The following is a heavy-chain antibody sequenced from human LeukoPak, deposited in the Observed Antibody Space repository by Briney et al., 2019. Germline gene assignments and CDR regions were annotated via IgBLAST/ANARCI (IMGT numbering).Heavy chain of an antibody. J-gene: IGHJ4*02. CDR3: ARDRGGRPGYASGDFDF. D-gene: IGHD5-12*01. CDR2: IFYSGRA. CDR1: SYSISSGYY. V-gene: IGHV4-38-2*02. Sequence: SETLSLTCAVSSYSISSGYYWDWIRQPPGKGLQWIGTIFYSGRAYYNPSLKSRVTMSVDASKNHFSLKLTSVTAADTAVYFCARDRGGRPGYASGDFDFWGQGTLVTVSS.